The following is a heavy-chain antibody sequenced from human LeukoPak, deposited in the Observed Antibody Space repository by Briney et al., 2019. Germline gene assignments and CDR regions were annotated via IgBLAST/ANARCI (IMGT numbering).Heavy chain of an antibody. CDR2: ITAYNGNT. Sequence: ASVKVSCKASGYTFTSYGISWVRQAPGQGLEWMGWITAYNGNTNYAQKLQGRVTMTTDTSKNTDYMELKSLSSDDTAVNYCSRHGGYGSGSIYYYYYMDVWGKGTTVTVSS. CDR3: SRHGGYGSGSIYYYYYMDV. CDR1: GYTFTSYG. D-gene: IGHD3-10*01. V-gene: IGHV1-18*01. J-gene: IGHJ6*03.